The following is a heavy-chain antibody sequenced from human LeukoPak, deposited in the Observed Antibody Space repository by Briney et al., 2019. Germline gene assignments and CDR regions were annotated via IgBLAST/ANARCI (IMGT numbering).Heavy chain of an antibody. CDR2: IYHSGST. D-gene: IGHD5-18*01. CDR3: ARRYSYYFDY. J-gene: IGHJ4*02. V-gene: IGHV4-38-2*02. Sequence: SETLSLTCTVSGYSISSGYYWGWIRQPPGKGLEWIGSIYHSGSTYYNPSLKSRVTISVDTSKNQFSLKLSSVTAADTAVYYCARRYSYYFDYWGQGTLVTVSS. CDR1: GYSISSGYY.